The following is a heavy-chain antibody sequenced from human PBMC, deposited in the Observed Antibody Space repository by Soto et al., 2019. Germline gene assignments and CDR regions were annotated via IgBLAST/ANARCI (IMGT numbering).Heavy chain of an antibody. D-gene: IGHD1-26*01. CDR1: GFSFTTYV. CDR3: AKGLLAIVGTTLPRDAFNI. V-gene: IGHV3-30*18. Sequence: GGPLRLSCAASGFSFTTYVMHWVRQAPGKGLEWVAVISHDGSYKYYGDAVKGRFTISRDTPKNAVYLEMNSLRPEDTAVYYCAKGLLAIVGTTLPRDAFNIWGQGTMVTVSS. J-gene: IGHJ3*02. CDR2: ISHDGSYK.